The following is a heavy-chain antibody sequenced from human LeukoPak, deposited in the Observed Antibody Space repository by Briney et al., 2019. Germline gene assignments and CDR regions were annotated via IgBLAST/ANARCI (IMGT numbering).Heavy chain of an antibody. CDR2: ITSDGRST. CDR3: ARSPTTGNNWFDP. D-gene: IGHD1-1*01. J-gene: IGHJ5*02. Sequence: GGSLRLSCAASGVTFSSYWMHWVRQAPGKGLVWVSRITSDGRSTLYADSVKGRFTISRDNTKNTLYLQMNSLTAEDTAVYYCARSPTTGNNWFDPGGQGTLVTVSS. V-gene: IGHV3-74*01. CDR1: GVTFSSYW.